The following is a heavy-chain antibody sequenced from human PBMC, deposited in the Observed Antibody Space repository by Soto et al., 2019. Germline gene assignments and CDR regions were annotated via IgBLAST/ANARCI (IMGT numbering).Heavy chain of an antibody. CDR2: MNPHSGDT. V-gene: IGHV1-8*01. D-gene: IGHD3-16*01. CDR1: GYSFTSLH. J-gene: IGHJ4*02. CDR3: ARDPIRGGVPYFFDF. Sequence: GASVKVSCKASGYSFTSLHFNWVRQATGQGLEWIGWMNPHSGDTGFPQKFQGRVTVTRDASINTDYMELTHLTSEDTGIYYCARDPIRGGVPYFFDFWGRGTQVTVSS.